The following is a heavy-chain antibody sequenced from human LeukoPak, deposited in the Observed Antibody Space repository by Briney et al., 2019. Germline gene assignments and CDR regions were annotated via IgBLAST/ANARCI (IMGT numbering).Heavy chain of an antibody. D-gene: IGHD1-14*01. CDR3: AKEGKCPISY. CDR1: GFTFSSYA. Sequence: GGSLRLSCAASGFTFSSYAMSWVRQAPGRVLEWGSSIIGRGGRTYYAASVKGRFTMSRENSKNTLYMQMNSVRAEATAVYYCAKEGKCPISYWGQGTLVTVSS. CDR2: IIGRGGRT. V-gene: IGHV3-23*01. J-gene: IGHJ4*02.